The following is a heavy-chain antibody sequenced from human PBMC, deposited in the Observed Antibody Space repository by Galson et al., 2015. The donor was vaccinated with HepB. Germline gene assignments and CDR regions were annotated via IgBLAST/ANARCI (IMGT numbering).Heavy chain of an antibody. J-gene: IGHJ5*02. CDR1: GFTFSSYA. CDR2: ISYDGSNK. CDR3: ARSFGYCSGGSCYSGFDP. V-gene: IGHV3-30-3*01. Sequence: SLRLSCAASGFTFSSYAMHWVRQAPGKGLEWVAVISYDGSNKYYADSVKGRFTISRDNSKNTLYLQMNSLRAEDTAVYYCARSFGYCSGGSCYSGFDPWGQGTLVTVSS. D-gene: IGHD2-15*01.